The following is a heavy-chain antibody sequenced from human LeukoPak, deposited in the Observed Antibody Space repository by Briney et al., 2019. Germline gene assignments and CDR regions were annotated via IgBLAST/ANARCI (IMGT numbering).Heavy chain of an antibody. CDR3: ARNWGSGGSYLFDD. D-gene: IGHD6-19*01. CDR2: IHYSGST. V-gene: IGHV4-59*08. Sequence: SETLSLTCTVSGGTIRSFYWNWIRQPPGKGLEWIGYIHYSGSTKYNPSLKSRVTISVDTSKNQFSLKLSSVTAADTAVYYCARNWGSGGSYLFDDWGQGTLVSVSS. CDR1: GGTIRSFY. J-gene: IGHJ4*02.